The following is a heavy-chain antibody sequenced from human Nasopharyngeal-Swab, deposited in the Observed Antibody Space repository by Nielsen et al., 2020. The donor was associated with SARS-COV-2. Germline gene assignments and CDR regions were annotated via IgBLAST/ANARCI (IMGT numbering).Heavy chain of an antibody. J-gene: IGHJ2*01. Sequence: GGSLRLSCAASGFTFSSYEMNWVRQAPGKGLEWVSYISSSGSTIYYADSVKGRFTISRDNAKNSLYLQMNSLRAEDTALYYCAKGTTVTGYWYFDLWGRGTLVTVSS. CDR2: ISSSGSTI. CDR1: GFTFSSYE. D-gene: IGHD4-17*01. CDR3: AKGTTVTGYWYFDL. V-gene: IGHV3-48*03.